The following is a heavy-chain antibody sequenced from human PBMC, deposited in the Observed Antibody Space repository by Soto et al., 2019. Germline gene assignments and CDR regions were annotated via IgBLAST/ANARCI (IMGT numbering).Heavy chain of an antibody. CDR1: GFTFSSYA. V-gene: IGHV3-30-3*01. J-gene: IGHJ3*02. Sequence: GGSLRLSCAASGFTFSSYAMHWVRQAPGKGLEWVAVISYDGSNKYYADSVKGRFTISRDNSKNTLYLQMNSLRAEDTAVYYCARVGPALRAFDIWGQGTMVT. CDR2: ISYDGSNK. CDR3: ARVGPALRAFDI.